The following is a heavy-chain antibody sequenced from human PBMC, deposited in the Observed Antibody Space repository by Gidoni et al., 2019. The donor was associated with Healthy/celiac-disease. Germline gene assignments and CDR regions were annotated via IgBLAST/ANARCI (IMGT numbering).Heavy chain of an antibody. V-gene: IGHV3-33*01. D-gene: IGHD1-20*01. CDR1: GFTFSSYG. Sequence: QVQLVESGGGVVQPGRSRRLSCHASGFTFSSYGMQWVRQAPGKGLEWVAVIWYDGSNKYYADSVKGRFTSSRDNSKNTLYLQMNSLRAEDTAVYYCAREGYNWAVDYWGQGTLVTVSS. CDR2: IWYDGSNK. J-gene: IGHJ4*02. CDR3: AREGYNWAVDY.